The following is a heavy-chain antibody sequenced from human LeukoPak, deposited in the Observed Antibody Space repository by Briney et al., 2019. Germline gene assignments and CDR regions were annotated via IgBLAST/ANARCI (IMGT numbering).Heavy chain of an antibody. V-gene: IGHV4-34*01. CDR3: ARDQYSGYDSRFDY. Sequence: SETLSLTCAVYGGSFSGYYWSWIRQSPGKGLEWIGEINHSGSTNYNPSLKSRVTISVDTSKNQFSLKLSSVTAADTAVYYCARDQYSGYDSRFDYWGQGTLVTVSS. CDR1: GGSFSGYY. D-gene: IGHD5-12*01. J-gene: IGHJ4*02. CDR2: INHSGST.